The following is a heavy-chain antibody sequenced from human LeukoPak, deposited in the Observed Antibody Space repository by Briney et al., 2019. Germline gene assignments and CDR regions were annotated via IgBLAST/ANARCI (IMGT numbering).Heavy chain of an antibody. V-gene: IGHV3-7*01. CDR2: IKQDGSEK. CDR1: VFAFSSYW. J-gene: IGHJ4*02. CDR3: ASGPYVQWLAPFDY. Sequence: PGGSLRLSCAASVFAFSSYWMSWVRQAPGKGLEGVANIKQDGSEKYYVDSVKGRFTISRDNAKNSLYLQMNSLRAEDTAVYYCASGPYVQWLAPFDYWGQGTLVTVSS. D-gene: IGHD6-19*01.